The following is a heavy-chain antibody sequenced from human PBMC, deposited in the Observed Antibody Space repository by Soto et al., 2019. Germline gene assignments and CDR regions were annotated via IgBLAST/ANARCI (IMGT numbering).Heavy chain of an antibody. CDR2: IYSGGST. D-gene: IGHD6-19*01. J-gene: IGHJ4*02. Sequence: EVQLVESGGGLIQPGGSLRLSCAASGFTVSSNYMRWVRQAPEKGLEWVSVIYSGGSTYYADSVKGRFTISRDNSMNTLYHQMNSLRAEDTAVYYCARVWGSNGAVDYWGQGTLVTVSS. CDR3: ARVWGSNGAVDY. V-gene: IGHV3-53*01. CDR1: GFTVSSNY.